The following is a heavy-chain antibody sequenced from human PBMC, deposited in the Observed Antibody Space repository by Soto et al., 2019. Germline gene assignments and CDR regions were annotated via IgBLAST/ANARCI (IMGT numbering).Heavy chain of an antibody. Sequence: QVHLVQSGAEVKKPGASVKVSCKGSGYAFTTYGITWVRQAPGQGLEWMGWISAHNGNTNYAQKLQGRVTVTRDTSTSTAYMELRSLRSDDTSGYYWARGRYGDYWGQRALVTVSS. CDR2: ISAHNGNT. D-gene: IGHD1-1*01. J-gene: IGHJ4*02. CDR3: ARGRYGDY. CDR1: GYAFTTYG. V-gene: IGHV1-18*01.